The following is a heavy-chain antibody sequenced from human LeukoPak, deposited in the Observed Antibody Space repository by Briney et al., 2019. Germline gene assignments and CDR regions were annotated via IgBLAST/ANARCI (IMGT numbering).Heavy chain of an antibody. V-gene: IGHV4-59*08. Sequence: SETLSLTCTVSGGSLSSYYWSWVRQPPGKGLEWIGYIYSTGSANYNPSLKSRVTLSVDTANKQFPLKLNSVTDADTDVYYCARMGGYSGYATHWGQGTLVTVSS. J-gene: IGHJ4*02. CDR2: IYSTGSA. D-gene: IGHD5-12*01. CDR3: ARMGGYSGYATH. CDR1: GGSLSSYY.